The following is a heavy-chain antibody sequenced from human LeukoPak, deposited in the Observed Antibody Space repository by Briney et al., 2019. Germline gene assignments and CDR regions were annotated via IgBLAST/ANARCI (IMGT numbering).Heavy chain of an antibody. Sequence: GGSLRLSCAASGFTFSSYAMSWVRQAPGKGLEWVSAISGSGGSTYYADSVKGRFTISRDNSKNTLYLQMNSLRAEDTAVYYCAKRPISTATHEYYYHGMDVWGQGTTVTVSS. CDR1: GFTFSSYA. V-gene: IGHV3-23*01. J-gene: IGHJ6*02. CDR3: AKRPISTATHEYYYHGMDV. D-gene: IGHD2-21*02. CDR2: ISGSGGST.